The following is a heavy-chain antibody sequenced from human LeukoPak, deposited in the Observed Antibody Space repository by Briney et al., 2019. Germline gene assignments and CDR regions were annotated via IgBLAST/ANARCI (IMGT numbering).Heavy chain of an antibody. CDR3: ARGNIAVAGTREDYFDY. V-gene: IGHV3-30-3*01. CDR1: GFTFSSYA. Sequence: GGSLRLSCAASGFTFSSYAMHWVRQAPGKGLEWVAVISYDGSNKYYADSVKGRFTISRDNSKNTLYLQMNSLRAEDTAVYYCARGNIAVAGTREDYFDYWGQGTLVTVSS. J-gene: IGHJ4*02. D-gene: IGHD6-19*01. CDR2: ISYDGSNK.